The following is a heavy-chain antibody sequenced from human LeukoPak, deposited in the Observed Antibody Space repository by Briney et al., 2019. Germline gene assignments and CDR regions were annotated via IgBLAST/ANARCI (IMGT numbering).Heavy chain of an antibody. CDR3: ASLDTAMVPLDY. Sequence: GGSLRLSCAASGFTFSSYSMNWVRQAPGKGLEWVSSISSSSSYIYYADSVKGRFTISRDNAKNSLYLQMNSLRAEDTAVYYCASLDTAMVPLDYWGQGTLVTV. V-gene: IGHV3-21*01. J-gene: IGHJ4*02. D-gene: IGHD5-18*01. CDR2: ISSSSSYI. CDR1: GFTFSSYS.